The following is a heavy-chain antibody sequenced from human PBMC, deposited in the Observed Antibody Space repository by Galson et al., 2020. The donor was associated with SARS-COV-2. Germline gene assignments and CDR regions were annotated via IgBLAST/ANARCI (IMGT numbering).Heavy chain of an antibody. D-gene: IGHD3-9*01. CDR1: GYTFTDYY. V-gene: IGHV1-2*02. J-gene: IGHJ6*02. CDR3: ARLRYYDVLTGYIVDV. Sequence: ASVTVSCKASGYTFTDYYIHWVRQAPGQGLEWMGWINPQRGGTNYAQKFEGRVTMTRDTSITTAYMELSRLRADDTAVYYCARLRYYDVLTGYIVDVWGQGTMVTVSS. CDR2: INPQRGGT.